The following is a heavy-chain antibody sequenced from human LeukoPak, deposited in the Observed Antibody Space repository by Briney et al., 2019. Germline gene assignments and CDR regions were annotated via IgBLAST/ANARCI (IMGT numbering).Heavy chain of an antibody. Sequence: GGSLRLSCAASGFSFSSYSMNWVRQGPGKGLEWVSSISSSSSYIYYIDSVKGRFSISRDNAKNSLYLQLNSLRAEDTAVYYCARVSRSSSRGYYWGQGTLVTVSS. CDR3: ARVSRSSSRGYY. CDR1: GFSFSSYS. D-gene: IGHD6-13*01. J-gene: IGHJ4*02. V-gene: IGHV3-21*06. CDR2: ISSSSSYI.